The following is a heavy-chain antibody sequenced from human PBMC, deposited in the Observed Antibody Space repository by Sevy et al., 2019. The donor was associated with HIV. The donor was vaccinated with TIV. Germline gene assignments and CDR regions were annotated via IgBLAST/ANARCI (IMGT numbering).Heavy chain of an antibody. J-gene: IGHJ6*02. CDR3: ARDRNNYDSTGYPKGMDV. CDR1: GYTFTSYG. D-gene: IGHD3-22*01. Sequence: ASVKVSCKASGYTFTSYGISWVRQAPGQGLEWMGWISAYNGNTNYAQKVQGRVIMTTDTSTSTAYMELRSLRSDDTAVYYCARDRNNYDSTGYPKGMDVWGQGTTVTISS. CDR2: ISAYNGNT. V-gene: IGHV1-18*01.